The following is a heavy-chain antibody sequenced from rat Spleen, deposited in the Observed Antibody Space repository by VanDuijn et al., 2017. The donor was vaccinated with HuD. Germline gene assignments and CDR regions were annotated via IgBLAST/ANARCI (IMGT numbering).Heavy chain of an antibody. CDR3: TRSPTYYNSYIGWFVY. CDR2: IWGDGNT. V-gene: IGHV2-15*01. Sequence: QVQLKESGPGLVQPSQTLSLTCTVSGFSLTSYTVSWVRQPPGKGLEWMGGIWGDGNTDYNSVLKSRLNISRDTSKSQVFLKMNSLQTDDTAIYFCTRSPTYYNSYIGWFVYWGQGTLVTVSS. D-gene: IGHD1-2*01. J-gene: IGHJ3*01. CDR1: GFSLTSYT.